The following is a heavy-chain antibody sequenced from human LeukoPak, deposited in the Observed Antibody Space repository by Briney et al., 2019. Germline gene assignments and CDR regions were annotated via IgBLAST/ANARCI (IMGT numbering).Heavy chain of an antibody. D-gene: IGHD3-10*01. CDR3: ARGRLGSGSQYDAFDI. J-gene: IGHJ3*02. V-gene: IGHV1-2*02. Sequence: ASVKVSCKASGYTFTGYYMHWVRQAPGQGLEWMGWINPNSGDTNYAQKFQGRVTMTRDTSISTAYMELSRLTSDDTAVFYCARGRLGSGSQYDAFDIWGQGTTVTVSS. CDR1: GYTFTGYY. CDR2: INPNSGDT.